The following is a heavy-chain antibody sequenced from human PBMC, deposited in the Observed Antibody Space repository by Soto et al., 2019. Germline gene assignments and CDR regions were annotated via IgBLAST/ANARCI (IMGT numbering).Heavy chain of an antibody. D-gene: IGHD6-13*01. CDR1: GASMNSYH. Sequence: NPSETLSLTCTVSGASMNSYHWSWIRQPARKGLEWIGHIHSSGSTNYNPSLKSRVTMSVDTSKNQFSLRLMSLTAADTAVYYCARDQGVAAAGITWFDPWGQGSLVTVSS. V-gene: IGHV4-4*07. J-gene: IGHJ5*02. CDR3: ARDQGVAAAGITWFDP. CDR2: IHSSGST.